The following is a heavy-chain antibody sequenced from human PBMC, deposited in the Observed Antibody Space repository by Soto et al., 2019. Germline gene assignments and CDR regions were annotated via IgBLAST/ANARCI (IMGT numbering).Heavy chain of an antibody. Sequence: GASVKVSCKVPKYTLTELTIDWLRQAPGKGLEWMGRSAPEEGEPIYPQKFQGRLSMTEDPSTDTAYMELTSLRFEDTAVYFCAADRKIVGTIGAFDFWGQGTLVTVS. D-gene: IGHD1-26*01. J-gene: IGHJ4*02. CDR1: KYTLTELT. CDR2: SAPEEGEP. CDR3: AADRKIVGTIGAFDF. V-gene: IGHV1-24*01.